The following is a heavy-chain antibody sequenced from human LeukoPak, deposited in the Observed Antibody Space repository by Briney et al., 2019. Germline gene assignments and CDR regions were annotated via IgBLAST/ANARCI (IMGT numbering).Heavy chain of an antibody. V-gene: IGHV6-1*01. CDR1: GDSVSSNSAA. J-gene: IGHJ4*02. CDR3: ARERDSSGYERYFDY. D-gene: IGHD3-22*01. Sequence: SQTLSLTCAISGDSVSSNSAARNWIRQSPSRGLEWLGRTYYRSEWYNDYAVSVKSRITINPDTSKNQFSLQLNSVTPEDTAVYYCARERDSSGYERYFDYWGQGTLVTVSS. CDR2: TYYRSEWYN.